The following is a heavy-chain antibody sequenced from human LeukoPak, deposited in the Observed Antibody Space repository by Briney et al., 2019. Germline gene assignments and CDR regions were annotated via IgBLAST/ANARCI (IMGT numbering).Heavy chain of an antibody. J-gene: IGHJ6*03. CDR1: GFTFSTYA. CDR3: AKAAMVTYYYMDV. V-gene: IGHV3-30-3*01. CDR2: ISYDGSNK. D-gene: IGHD5-18*01. Sequence: PGGSLRLSCAASGFTFSTYAMNWVRQAPGKGLEWVAVISYDGSNKYYADSVKGRFTISRDNSKNTLYLQMNSLRAEDTAVYYCAKAAMVTYYYMDVWGKGTTVTVSS.